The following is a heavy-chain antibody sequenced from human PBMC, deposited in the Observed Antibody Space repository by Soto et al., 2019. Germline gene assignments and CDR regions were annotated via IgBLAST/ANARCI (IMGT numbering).Heavy chain of an antibody. J-gene: IGHJ6*02. CDR2: IIPILGIA. Sequence: SVKVSCKASGGTFSSYTISWVRQAPGQGLEWMGRIIPILGIANYAQKFQGRVTITADKSTSTAYMELSSLRSEDTAVYYCVSSGTYGGGYYYYYGMDVWGQGTTVTVSS. V-gene: IGHV1-69*02. D-gene: IGHD6-13*01. CDR3: VSSGTYGGGYYYYYGMDV. CDR1: GGTFSSYT.